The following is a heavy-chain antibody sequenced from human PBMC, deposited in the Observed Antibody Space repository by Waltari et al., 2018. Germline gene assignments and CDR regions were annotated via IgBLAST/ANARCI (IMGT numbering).Heavy chain of an antibody. CDR3: ARETGVAVAGYGLDI. D-gene: IGHD2-15*01. J-gene: IGHJ6*02. V-gene: IGHV3-53*01. Sequence: VHVEESGGGLMQPGGSLRLSCAASGFTVSSFYMAWVRQAPGTGMGWVSLIYSCGDTYYADSVKGRFTISRDNSKNMVYLQMNSRRADDTAVYYCARETGVAVAGYGLDIWGQGTTVTVSS. CDR1: GFTVSSFY. CDR2: IYSCGDT.